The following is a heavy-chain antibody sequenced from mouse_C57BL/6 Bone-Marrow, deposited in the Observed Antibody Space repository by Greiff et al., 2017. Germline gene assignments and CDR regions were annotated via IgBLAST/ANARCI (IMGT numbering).Heavy chain of an antibody. J-gene: IGHJ3*01. V-gene: IGHV2-6*01. CDR1: GFSLTSYG. Sequence: VKLQESGPGLVAPSQSLSITCTVSGFSLTSYGVDWVRQSPGKGLAWLGVIWGVGSTNYNSALKSRLSISKDNSKSQVFLKMNSLQTDDTAMYYWASVGGYDGFAYWGQGTLVTVSA. D-gene: IGHD2-2*01. CDR3: ASVGGYDGFAY. CDR2: IWGVGST.